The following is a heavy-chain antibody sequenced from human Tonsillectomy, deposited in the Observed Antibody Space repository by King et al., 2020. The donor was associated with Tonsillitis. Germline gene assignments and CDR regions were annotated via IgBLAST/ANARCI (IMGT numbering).Heavy chain of an antibody. CDR2: IIPVFGTA. V-gene: IGHV1-69*12. Sequence: QLVQSGAEVKKPGSSVKVSCKASGGTFSSYAISWVRQAPGQGLEWMGGIIPVFGTANYAQKFQGRVTLTADESTSTAYMELRNLTSEDTAVYYSARDVAGRRGRSGVDPWGQGTLVTVSA. D-gene: IGHD6-6*01. J-gene: IGHJ5*02. CDR1: GGTFSSYA. CDR3: ARDVAGRRGRSGVDP.